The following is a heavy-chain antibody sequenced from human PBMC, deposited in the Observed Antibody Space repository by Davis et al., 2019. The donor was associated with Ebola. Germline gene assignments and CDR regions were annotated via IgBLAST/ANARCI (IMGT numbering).Heavy chain of an antibody. CDR3: ARHYISGWLDY. D-gene: IGHD6-19*01. V-gene: IGHV3-33*08. Sequence: GESLKISCAASGFTVSTYAMTWVRQAPGKGLEWVAIVWFDGSHTYYADSVKGRFIISRDNSKDMLYLQMNNLRADDTAVYYCARHYISGWLDYWGQGTLVTVSS. CDR1: GFTVSTYA. CDR2: VWFDGSHT. J-gene: IGHJ4*02.